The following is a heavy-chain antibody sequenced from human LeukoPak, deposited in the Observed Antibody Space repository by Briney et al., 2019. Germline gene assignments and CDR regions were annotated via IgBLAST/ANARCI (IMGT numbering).Heavy chain of an antibody. CDR2: ISGSGGST. CDR1: GFTFSSYD. CDR3: ARGGSYLSAFDI. J-gene: IGHJ3*02. D-gene: IGHD1-26*01. V-gene: IGHV3-23*01. Sequence: GGSLRLSCAASGFTFSSYDMSWVRQAPGKGLEWVSAISGSGGSTYYADSVKGRFTISRDNSEKKLYLQMNSLRAEDTAVYYCARGGSYLSAFDIWGQGTMVTVSS.